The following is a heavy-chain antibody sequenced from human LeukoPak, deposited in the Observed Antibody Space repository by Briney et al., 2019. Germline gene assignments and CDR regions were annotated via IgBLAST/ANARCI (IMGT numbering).Heavy chain of an antibody. J-gene: IGHJ4*02. CDR2: INTDGSSS. V-gene: IGHV3-74*01. D-gene: IGHD6-19*01. CDR1: GFTFSSYW. Sequence: GGSLRLSCAASGFTFSSYWMHWVRQAPGKGLVWVSRINTDGSSSTYADSVKGRFTISRDNAKLYLQMNSLRAEGTAVYYCVREADVAVAFDYWGQGTLVTVSS. CDR3: VREADVAVAFDY.